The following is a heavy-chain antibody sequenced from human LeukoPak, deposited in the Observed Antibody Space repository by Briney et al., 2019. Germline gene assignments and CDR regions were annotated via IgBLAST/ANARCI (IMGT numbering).Heavy chain of an antibody. J-gene: IGHJ4*02. D-gene: IGHD1-20*01. V-gene: IGHV7-4-1*02. CDR2: INTNTGNP. CDR1: GYTFTSYA. Sequence: ASVKVSCKASGYTFTSYAMNWVRQAPGQGLEWMGWINTNTGNPTYAQGFTGRFVFSLDTSVSTAYLQISSLKAEDTAVYYCATDQGGITGTFYYFDYWGQGTLVTVSS. CDR3: ATDQGGITGTFYYFDY.